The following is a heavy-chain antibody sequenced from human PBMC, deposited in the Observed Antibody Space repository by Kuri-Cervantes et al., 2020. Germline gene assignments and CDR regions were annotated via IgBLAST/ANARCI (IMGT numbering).Heavy chain of an antibody. CDR3: ARRSYYYYYMDV. Sequence: GGSLRLSCAASGFNVSNSYMSWVRQAPGKGLEWVSAISGSGGSTYYADSVKGRFTISRDNSKNTLYLQMNSLRAEDTAVYYCARRSYYYYYMDVWGKGTTVTVSS. CDR2: ISGSGGST. CDR1: GFNVSNSY. V-gene: IGHV3-23*01. J-gene: IGHJ6*03.